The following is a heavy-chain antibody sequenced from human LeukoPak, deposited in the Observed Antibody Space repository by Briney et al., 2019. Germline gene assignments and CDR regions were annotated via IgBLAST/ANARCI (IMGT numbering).Heavy chain of an antibody. CDR1: GYSFTSYW. CDR2: IYPGNSDT. CDR3: ARPYDSSGYRYGLDC. V-gene: IGHV5-51*01. Sequence: GESLKISCKGSGYSFTSYWIGWVRQMPGKGLEWMGIIYPGNSDTKYSPSFQGQVTISVDKSISTAYLQWSSLKASDTAMYYCARPYDSSGYRYGLDCWGQGTLVTVSS. J-gene: IGHJ4*02. D-gene: IGHD3-22*01.